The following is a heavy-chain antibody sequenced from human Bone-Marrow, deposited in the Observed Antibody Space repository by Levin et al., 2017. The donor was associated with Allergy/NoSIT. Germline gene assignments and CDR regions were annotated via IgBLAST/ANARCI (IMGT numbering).Heavy chain of an antibody. CDR3: ARGRAVPGRGYYFDY. D-gene: IGHD6-19*01. CDR1: GGSISSGYYY. CDR2: IYYSGST. Sequence: SETLSLTCTVSGGSISSGYYYWSWIRQHPGKGLEWIGYIYYSGSTYYNPSLKSRVTTSVDTSTNQFSLKLSSVTAADTAVYYCARGRAVPGRGYYFDYWGQGTLVTVSS. J-gene: IGHJ4*02. V-gene: IGHV4-31*03.